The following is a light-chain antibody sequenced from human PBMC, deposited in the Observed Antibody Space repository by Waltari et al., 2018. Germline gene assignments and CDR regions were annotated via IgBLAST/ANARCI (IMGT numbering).Light chain of an antibody. Sequence: SCRASQSVSKYLAWYQQKPGQAPRLLNYDASTRATGIPDRFSGSGSGTDFSLTISRLEPEDFAVYYCQKYVNLPATFGQGTKVEIK. CDR2: DAS. J-gene: IGKJ1*01. CDR3: QKYVNLPAT. V-gene: IGKV3-20*01. CDR1: QSVSKY.